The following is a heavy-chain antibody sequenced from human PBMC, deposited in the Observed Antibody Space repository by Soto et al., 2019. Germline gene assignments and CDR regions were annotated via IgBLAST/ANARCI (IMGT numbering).Heavy chain of an antibody. D-gene: IGHD3-16*01. V-gene: IGHV3-23*01. J-gene: IGHJ4*02. CDR3: AKERAARGIDY. Sequence: GSLRLSCAASGVACINYAMTWVRQAPGKGLEWVSTVSGSGFTTYYADSVKGRFTISRDNSKNTIYLQMSSLRAEDTALYYCAKERAARGIDYWGQGTLVTVSS. CDR2: VSGSGFTT. CDR1: GVACINYA.